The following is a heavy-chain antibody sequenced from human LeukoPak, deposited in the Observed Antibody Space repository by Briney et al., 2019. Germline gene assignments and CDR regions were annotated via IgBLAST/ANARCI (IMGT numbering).Heavy chain of an antibody. CDR3: ARDRGMTTNSFDY. D-gene: IGHD4-11*01. J-gene: IGHJ4*02. CDR2: ISSSSYI. Sequence: GGSLRLSCAASGFTFISYNMNWVRQAPGKGLEWVSSISSSSYIYYADSVKGRFTISRDNSKDTLFLQMNSLRSEDTAVYYCARDRGMTTNSFDYWGQGTLVTVSS. V-gene: IGHV3-21*01. CDR1: GFTFISYN.